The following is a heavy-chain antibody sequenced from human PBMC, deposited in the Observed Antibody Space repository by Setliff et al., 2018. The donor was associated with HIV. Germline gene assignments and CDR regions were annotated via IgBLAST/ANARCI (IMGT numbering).Heavy chain of an antibody. CDR2: ISPATDKT. CDR3: ARRGNYYASAFDY. CDR1: GYTFTGYG. V-gene: IGHV1-18*01. Sequence: EASVKVSCKASGYTFTGYGISWVRQAPGQGLEWMGWISPATDKTNYAQKLQGRLTMTTDTSTSTAYMDLRSLRSDDTAVYYCARRGNYYASAFDYWGQGTLVTVSS. D-gene: IGHD3-10*01. J-gene: IGHJ4*02.